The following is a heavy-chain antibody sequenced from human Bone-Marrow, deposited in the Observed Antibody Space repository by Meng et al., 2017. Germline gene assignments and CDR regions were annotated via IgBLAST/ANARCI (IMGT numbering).Heavy chain of an antibody. CDR2: IKQDGSEK. V-gene: IGHV3-7*01. Sequence: WGSLRLSCAASGFTFSSYWMSWVRQAPGKGLEWVANIKQDGSEKYYVDSVNGRFTISRDNAKNSLYLQMNSLRAEDTAVYYCASSTYYYDSSGYSDYWGQATLVTVSS. J-gene: IGHJ4*02. D-gene: IGHD3-22*01. CDR3: ASSTYYYDSSGYSDY. CDR1: GFTFSSYW.